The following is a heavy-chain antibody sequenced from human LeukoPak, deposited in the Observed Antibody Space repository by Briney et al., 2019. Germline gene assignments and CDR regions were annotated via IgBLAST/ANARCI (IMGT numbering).Heavy chain of an antibody. CDR2: IYSGGST. Sequence: GGSLRLSCAASGLIVSSSYMSWVRQAPGKGLEWVSVIYSGGSTYYADSVKGRFTISRDNSKNTLYLQMNSLRAEDTAVYYCARDTVTTFRFRDYYYYGMDVWGQGTTVTVSS. D-gene: IGHD4-17*01. V-gene: IGHV3-53*01. J-gene: IGHJ6*02. CDR3: ARDTVTTFRFRDYYYYGMDV. CDR1: GLIVSSSY.